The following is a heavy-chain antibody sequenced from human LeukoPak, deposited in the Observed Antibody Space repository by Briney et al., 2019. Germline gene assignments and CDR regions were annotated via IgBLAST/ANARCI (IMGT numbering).Heavy chain of an antibody. CDR2: ISSSSSYI. CDR1: GFAVSRNY. CDR3: ARKGTYYMDV. J-gene: IGHJ6*03. V-gene: IGHV3-21*01. D-gene: IGHD1-1*01. Sequence: PGGSLRLSCAASGFAVSRNYMSWVRQAPGKGLEWVSSISSSSSYIYYADSVKGRFTISRDNAKNSLYLQMNSLGAEDTAVYYCARKGTYYMDVWGKGTTVTVSS.